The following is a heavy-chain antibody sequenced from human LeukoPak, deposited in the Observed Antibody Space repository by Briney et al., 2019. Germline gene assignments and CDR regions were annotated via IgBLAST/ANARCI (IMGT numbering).Heavy chain of an antibody. J-gene: IGHJ5*01. D-gene: IGHD4-17*01. V-gene: IGHV3-7*01. CDR1: GFTFSNYW. CDR2: IKEDGSDK. CDR3: ARLKDAVTIFDC. Sequence: GGSLRLSCIASGFTFSNYWMSWVRQAPGKGLEWVASIKEDGSDKYYVDSVKGRFTISRDNTKNSLFVQMSSLRAEDTAVYYCARLKDAVTIFDCWGQGLLVTVSS.